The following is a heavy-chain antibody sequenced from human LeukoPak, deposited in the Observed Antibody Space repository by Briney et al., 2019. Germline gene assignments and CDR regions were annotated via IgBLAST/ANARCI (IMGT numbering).Heavy chain of an antibody. V-gene: IGHV4-4*09. CDR1: GGPISSYY. D-gene: IGHD2-2*01. CDR3: ARTVKVVPAAVYWFDP. Sequence: PSETLSLTCTVSGGPISSYYWSWIRQPPGKGLEWIGYIYTSGSTNYNPSLKSRVTMSVDTSKNQFSLKLSSVTAADTAVYYCARTVKVVPAAVYWFDPWGREPWSPSPQ. J-gene: IGHJ5*02. CDR2: IYTSGST.